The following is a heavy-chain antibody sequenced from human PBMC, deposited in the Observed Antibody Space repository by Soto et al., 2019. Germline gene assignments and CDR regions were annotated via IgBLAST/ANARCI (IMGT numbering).Heavy chain of an antibody. CDR1: GYSFTSYW. J-gene: IGHJ4*02. D-gene: IGHD5-18*01. CDR2: IDPSDSYT. CDR3: ARLGAYSYGYEDY. V-gene: IGHV5-10-1*01. Sequence: PGESLKISCXGSGYSFTSYWISWVRQMPGKGLEWMGRIDPSDSYTNYSPSFQGHVTISADKSISTAYLQWSSLRASDTAMYYCARLGAYSYGYEDYWGQGTLVTVSS.